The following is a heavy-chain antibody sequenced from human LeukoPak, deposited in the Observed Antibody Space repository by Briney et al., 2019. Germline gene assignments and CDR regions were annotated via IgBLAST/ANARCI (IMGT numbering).Heavy chain of an antibody. CDR1: GGTFSSYA. D-gene: IGHD6-19*01. V-gene: IGHV1-69*13. Sequence: SVKVSCKASGGTFSSYAISWVRQAPGQGLEWMGGIIPIFGTANYAQKFQGRVTITADESTSTAYMELSSLRPEDTAVYYCARADTYSSSYYYGMDVWGQGTTVTVSS. CDR2: IIPIFGTA. CDR3: ARADTYSSSYYYGMDV. J-gene: IGHJ6*02.